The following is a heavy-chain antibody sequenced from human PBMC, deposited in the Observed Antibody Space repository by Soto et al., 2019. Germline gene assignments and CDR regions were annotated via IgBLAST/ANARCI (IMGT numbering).Heavy chain of an antibody. CDR3: AKHQYSISSRGYYYFYGMDV. CDR2: ISGSGSST. CDR1: GFTFSSYD. V-gene: IGHV3-23*01. Sequence: GSLRLSCAASGFTFSSYDMSWVRQAPGKGLEWVSAISGSGSSTYYADSVKGRFTITRDNSKDTLYLQMNSLRAEDTAVYYCAKHQYSISSRGYYYFYGMDVWGQGTTVTVSS. D-gene: IGHD6-6*01. J-gene: IGHJ6*02.